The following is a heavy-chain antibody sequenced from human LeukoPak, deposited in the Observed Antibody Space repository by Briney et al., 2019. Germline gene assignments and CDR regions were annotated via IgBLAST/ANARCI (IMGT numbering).Heavy chain of an antibody. J-gene: IGHJ4*02. CDR2: IYYSGST. Sequence: SETLSLTCTVSGGSISSYYRSWIRQPPGKGLEWIGYIYYSGSTNYNPSLKSRVTISVDTSKSQFSLKLSSVTAADTAVYYCARDGYDGMDYWGQGTLVTVSS. CDR3: ARDGYDGMDY. D-gene: IGHD5-12*01. V-gene: IGHV4-59*01. CDR1: GGSISSYY.